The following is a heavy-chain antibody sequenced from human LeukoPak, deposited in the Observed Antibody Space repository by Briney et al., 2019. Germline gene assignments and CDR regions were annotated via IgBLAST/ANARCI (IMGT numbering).Heavy chain of an antibody. CDR3: ARGAYYFDRSS. CDR1: GVSISSVGYY. CDR2: TYTSGST. Sequence: SQTLSLTCTVSGVSISSVGYYWSWIRQYPGKGLEWIGRTYTSGSTNYNPSLKSRVTMSVDTSKNQFSLKVSSVTAADTAVYYCARGAYYFDRSSWGQGTLATVSS. D-gene: IGHD3-22*01. V-gene: IGHV4-61*02. J-gene: IGHJ4*02.